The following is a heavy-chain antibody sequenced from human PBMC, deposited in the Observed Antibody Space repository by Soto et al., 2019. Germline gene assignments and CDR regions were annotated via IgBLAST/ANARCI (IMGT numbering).Heavy chain of an antibody. CDR1: GGSISSGGEY. J-gene: IGHJ3*01. Sequence: PSETLSLTCTVSGGSISSGGEYWTWIRQHPGKGLEWIGHMYYGGSTYYNPSLKSRVNISPDASKNQFSLNLTSVTAADTAVYFCARGDVGDYETITAIAVWGQGTMVTV. CDR3: ARGDVGDYETITAIAV. V-gene: IGHV4-31*03. CDR2: MYYGGST. D-gene: IGHD4-17*01.